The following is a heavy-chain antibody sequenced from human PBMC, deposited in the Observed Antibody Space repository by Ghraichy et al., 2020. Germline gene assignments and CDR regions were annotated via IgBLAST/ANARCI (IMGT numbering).Heavy chain of an antibody. CDR2: IKSKTDGGTT. CDR3: TTGPVGRG. D-gene: IGHD1-26*01. V-gene: IGHV3-15*07. Sequence: GESLNISCAVSGLTFTNAWMNWIRQAPGKGLEWVGRIKSKTDGGTTDYAAPVKGRCTISRDDSKNMLFLQLNSLKTEDTAVYYCTTGPVGRGWGQGTLVTVSS. CDR1: GLTFTNAW. J-gene: IGHJ4*02.